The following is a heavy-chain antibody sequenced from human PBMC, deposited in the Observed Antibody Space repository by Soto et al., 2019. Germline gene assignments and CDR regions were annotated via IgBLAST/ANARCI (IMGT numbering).Heavy chain of an antibody. Sequence: PGGSLRLSCAASGFTFSSYGMHWVRQAPGKGLEWVAVISYDGSNKYYADSVKGRFTISRDNSKNTLYLQMNSLRAEDTAVYYCAKETQAYSYGYYFDYWGQGTLVTVSS. J-gene: IGHJ4*02. CDR1: GFTFSSYG. CDR2: ISYDGSNK. CDR3: AKETQAYSYGYYFDY. V-gene: IGHV3-30*18. D-gene: IGHD5-18*01.